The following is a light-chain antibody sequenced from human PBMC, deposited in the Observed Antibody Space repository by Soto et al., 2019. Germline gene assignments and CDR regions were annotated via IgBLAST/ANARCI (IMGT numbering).Light chain of an antibody. V-gene: IGLV2-18*02. CDR3: SSYTSNSTYV. J-gene: IGLJ1*01. CDR1: SSDLGSYNR. Sequence: QSALTQPPSVSGSPGQSVTISCTGTSSDLGSYNRVSWYQQPPGTAPKLMIYEVSNRPSGVPDRFSGSKSGTTASLTISGLQADDEADYYCSSYTSNSTYVFGIGTNLTVL. CDR2: EVS.